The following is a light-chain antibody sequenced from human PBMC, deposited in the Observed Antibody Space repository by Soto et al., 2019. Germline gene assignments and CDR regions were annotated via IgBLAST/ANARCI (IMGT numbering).Light chain of an antibody. J-gene: IGLJ1*01. Sequence: LTQPSAGCGSTGRSITISCSGTNRNVGMGSWCQHHPVKAPKLMIHEVTKRPSGVSDLFSGSKSGNSAYLPISGLPAEDEADYFCCIFGVSGSVFGTGT. CDR3: CIFGVSGSV. V-gene: IGLV2-23*02. CDR2: EVT. CDR1: NRNVGM.